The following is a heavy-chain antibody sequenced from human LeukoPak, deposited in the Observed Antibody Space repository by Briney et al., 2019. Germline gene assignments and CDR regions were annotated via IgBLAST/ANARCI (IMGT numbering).Heavy chain of an antibody. Sequence: ASVKVSCKASGYTFTSYYIHWVRQAPGQGLEWMGWISAYNGNTNYAQKLQGKVTMTTDTSTSTAYMELRSLRSDDTAVYYCARWGLRGDYLFGDYWGQGTLVTVSS. D-gene: IGHD4-17*01. CDR1: GYTFTSYY. V-gene: IGHV1-18*04. CDR2: ISAYNGNT. CDR3: ARWGLRGDYLFGDY. J-gene: IGHJ4*02.